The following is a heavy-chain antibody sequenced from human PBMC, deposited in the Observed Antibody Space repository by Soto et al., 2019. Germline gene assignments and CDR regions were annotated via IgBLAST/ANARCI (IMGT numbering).Heavy chain of an antibody. J-gene: IGHJ3*01. D-gene: IGHD7-27*01. CDR3: AREKRTGHSSRGSFDV. Sequence: GGSLRLSCAASGFSFSSYAMHWVRQAPGKGLEWVAVISFAGTNTHYADSVKDRFTISRDNSKNTVYLHMVSLRPEDTSVYSCAREKRTGHSSRGSFDVWGQGTMVTVSS. CDR1: GFSFSSYA. V-gene: IGHV3-30-3*01. CDR2: ISFAGTNT.